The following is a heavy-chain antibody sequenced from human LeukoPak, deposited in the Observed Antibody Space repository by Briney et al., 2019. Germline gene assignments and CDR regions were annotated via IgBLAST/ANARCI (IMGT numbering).Heavy chain of an antibody. CDR1: GFTFSSYG. CDR2: IRYDGSNK. V-gene: IGHV3-30*02. D-gene: IGHD4/OR15-4a*01. J-gene: IGHJ2*01. Sequence: PGGSLRLSCAASGFTFSSYGMHWVRQAPGKGLEWVAFIRYDGSNKYYADSVKGRFTISRDNSKNTLYLQMNSLRAEDTAVYYCGGSPLTTHSVWYFDLWGRGTLVTVSS. CDR3: GGSPLTTHSVWYFDL.